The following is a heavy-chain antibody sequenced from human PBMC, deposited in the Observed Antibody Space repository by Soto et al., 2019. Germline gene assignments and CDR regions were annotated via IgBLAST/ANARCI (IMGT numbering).Heavy chain of an antibody. CDR3: ARVDEYSSSWYGGYYYYYYGMDV. Sequence: SETLSLTCAVYGGSFSGYYWSWIRQPPGKGLEWIGEINHSGSTNYNPSLKSRVTISVDTSKNQFSLKLSSVTAADTAVYYCARVDEYSSSWYGGYYYYYYGMDVWGQGTTVTVSS. CDR2: INHSGST. D-gene: IGHD6-13*01. V-gene: IGHV4-34*01. J-gene: IGHJ6*02. CDR1: GGSFSGYY.